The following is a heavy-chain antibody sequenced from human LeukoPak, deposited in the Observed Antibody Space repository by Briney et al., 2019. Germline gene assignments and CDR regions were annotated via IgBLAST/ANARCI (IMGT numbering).Heavy chain of an antibody. CDR2: ITSSSSNI. V-gene: IGHV3-48*01. Sequence: PGGSLRLSCAASGFTFSSYSMNWVRQAPGKGLEWVSHITSSSSNIYYADSVKGRFTISRDNAKNSLYLQMDSLRAEDTAVFYCARDGTGHFDYWGQGTLVTVSS. CDR3: ARDGTGHFDY. CDR1: GFTFSSYS. J-gene: IGHJ4*02.